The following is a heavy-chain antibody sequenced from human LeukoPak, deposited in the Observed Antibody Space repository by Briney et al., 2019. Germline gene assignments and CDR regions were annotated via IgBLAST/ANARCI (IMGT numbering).Heavy chain of an antibody. CDR1: GFTFSSYG. Sequence: GGSLRLSCAASGFTFSSYGMHWVRQAPGKGLEWVAVISYDGSNKYYADSVKGRFTISRDNSKNTLYLQMNSLRAEDTAVYYCARDGRYDSSGYQFDYWGQGTLVTVSS. J-gene: IGHJ4*02. CDR3: ARDGRYDSSGYQFDY. CDR2: ISYDGSNK. D-gene: IGHD3-22*01. V-gene: IGHV3-30*03.